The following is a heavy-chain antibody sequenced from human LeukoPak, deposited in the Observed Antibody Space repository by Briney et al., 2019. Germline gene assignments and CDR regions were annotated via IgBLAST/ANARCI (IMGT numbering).Heavy chain of an antibody. CDR3: ARAGPLFGWWELVC. D-gene: IGHD1-26*01. J-gene: IGHJ4*02. Sequence: GSLRLSCAASGFTVSSNYMSWVRQAPGKGLEWVSVIYSGGSTYYADSVKGRFTISRDNSKNTLYLQVNSLRAEDTAVYYCARAGPLFGWWELVCWGQGTLVTVSS. V-gene: IGHV3-53*01. CDR2: IYSGGST. CDR1: GFTVSSNY.